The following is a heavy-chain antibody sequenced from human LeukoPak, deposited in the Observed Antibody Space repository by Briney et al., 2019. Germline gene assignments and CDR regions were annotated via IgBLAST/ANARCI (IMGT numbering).Heavy chain of an antibody. CDR1: GFTFSSFS. CDR3: AKSGVELLWFGELRGDYY. Sequence: GGSPRLSCAASGFTFSSFSMHWVRQAPGKGLESVSAISSNGGSTYYADSVKGRFTISRDNSKNTLYLQMNSLRAEDTAVYYCAKSGVELLWFGELRGDYYWGQGSLVTVSS. V-gene: IGHV3-64*04. CDR2: ISSNGGST. D-gene: IGHD3-10*01. J-gene: IGHJ4*02.